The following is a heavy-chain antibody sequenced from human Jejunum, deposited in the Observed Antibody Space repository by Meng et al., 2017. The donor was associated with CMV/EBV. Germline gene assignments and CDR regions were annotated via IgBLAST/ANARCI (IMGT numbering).Heavy chain of an antibody. D-gene: IGHD6-19*01. J-gene: IGHJ4*02. CDR3: ARDQWLDY. Sequence: EQPVESGGGLVQPGGSLRLSCGASGFTFSDYYIDWVRQAPGKGLEWVGRSRNRANSYTTEYAASVKGRFSISRDDSKNSVNLQMNSLKTEDTAVYYCARDQWLDYWGQGTLVTVSS. CDR2: SRNRANSYTT. CDR1: GFTFSDYY. V-gene: IGHV3-72*01.